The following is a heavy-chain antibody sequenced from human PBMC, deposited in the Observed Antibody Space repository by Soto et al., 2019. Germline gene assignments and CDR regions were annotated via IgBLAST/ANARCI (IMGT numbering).Heavy chain of an antibody. D-gene: IGHD2-2*01. Sequence: HPGGSLRLSCAASGFTFSTYGMHWVRQAPGKDLEWVAVIWYDGSNKYYADSVKGRFTISRDNSKNTLYLQMSSLRAEDTAVYYCARVAWDCSSTSCYFDPWGQGTLVTVSS. CDR2: IWYDGSNK. V-gene: IGHV3-33*01. CDR1: GFTFSTYG. J-gene: IGHJ5*01. CDR3: ARVAWDCSSTSCYFDP.